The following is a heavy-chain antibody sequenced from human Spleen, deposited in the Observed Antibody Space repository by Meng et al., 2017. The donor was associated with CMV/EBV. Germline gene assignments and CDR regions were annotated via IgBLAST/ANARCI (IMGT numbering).Heavy chain of an antibody. Sequence: YWIAWVRQMPGKGLEWMGIIYPGNSETRYNPSFQGQVTISADKSVSTAYLHLNNLKASDTATYYCARRGGYCSSTRCFLVSYWYLELWGRGTLVTVSS. CDR2: IYPGNSET. J-gene: IGHJ2*01. CDR1: YW. CDR3: ARRGGYCSSTRCFLVSYWYLEL. D-gene: IGHD2-2*01. V-gene: IGHV5-51*01.